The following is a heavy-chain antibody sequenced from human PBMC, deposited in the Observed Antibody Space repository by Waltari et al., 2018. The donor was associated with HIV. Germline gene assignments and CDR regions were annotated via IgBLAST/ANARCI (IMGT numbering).Heavy chain of an antibody. V-gene: IGHV3-11*01. CDR1: GSTLSGPS. Sequence: QAQLVESGGDLVKPGGPLRLHCPASGSTLSGPSMRWIRQPPGKGLEWIASISSSGTTIYYSDSVKGRFTISRDNARNSLFLQMKSLRAEDTAIYYCARGRTYFGSGSYYDAWGHGTLVTVSS. CDR2: ISSSGTTI. CDR3: ARGRTYFGSGSYYDA. J-gene: IGHJ5*01. D-gene: IGHD3-10*01.